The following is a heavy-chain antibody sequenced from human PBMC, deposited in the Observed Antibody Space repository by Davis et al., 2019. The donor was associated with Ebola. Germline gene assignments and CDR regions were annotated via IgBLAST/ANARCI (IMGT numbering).Heavy chain of an antibody. J-gene: IGHJ4*02. Sequence: PGGPLRPSCATPGFTFNNYAMHWVRQASGKGLEWVSVVKSNSDTYYADSVKGRFTISRDSSKNTLHLQMNSLRVEDTAVYYCAKGLGSSGWYNFDYWGQGTLVTVSS. CDR2: VKSNSDT. CDR1: GFTFNNYA. CDR3: AKGLGSSGWYNFDY. V-gene: IGHV3-23*01. D-gene: IGHD6-19*01.